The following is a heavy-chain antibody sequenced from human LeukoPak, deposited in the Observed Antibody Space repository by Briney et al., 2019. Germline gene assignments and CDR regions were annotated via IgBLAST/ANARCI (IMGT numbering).Heavy chain of an antibody. CDR1: GYTFTGYY. CDR2: INPNSGGT. J-gene: IGHJ4*02. V-gene: IGHV1-2*02. D-gene: IGHD6-19*01. Sequence: ASVKVSCKASGYTFTGYYMHWVRQAPGQGLEWMGWINPNSGGTNYAQKFQGRVTMTRDTSISTAYMELSRLRSDDTAVYYCARPMHSSGWYYTFDYWGQGTLVTVSS. CDR3: ARPMHSSGWYYTFDY.